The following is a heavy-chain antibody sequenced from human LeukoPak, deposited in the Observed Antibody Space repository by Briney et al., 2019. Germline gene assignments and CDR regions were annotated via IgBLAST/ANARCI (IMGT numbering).Heavy chain of an antibody. Sequence: GGSLRLSCAASGFTVSNNYMSWVRQAPGKGLEWVSLIRDSGATFYADSVKGRFTISRDNSKNTIYLQMNRLRVEDTAVYFCARDRAVTQVWVEFDSWGQGIQVTVSS. V-gene: IGHV3-66*03. CDR1: GFTVSNNY. J-gene: IGHJ5*01. CDR2: IRDSGAT. CDR3: ARDRAVTQVWVEFDS. D-gene: IGHD3-16*01.